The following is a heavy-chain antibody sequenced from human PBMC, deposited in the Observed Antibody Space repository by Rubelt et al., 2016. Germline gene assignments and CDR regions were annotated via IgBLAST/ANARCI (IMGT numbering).Heavy chain of an antibody. CDR2: IYYSGST. V-gene: IGHV4-39*01. Sequence: IGSIYYSGSTYYNPSLKSRVTISVDTSKNQFSLKLSSVTAADTAVYYCASYEQQLEYYLDYWGQGTLVTVSS. J-gene: IGHJ4*02. CDR3: ASYEQQLEYYLDY. D-gene: IGHD6-13*01.